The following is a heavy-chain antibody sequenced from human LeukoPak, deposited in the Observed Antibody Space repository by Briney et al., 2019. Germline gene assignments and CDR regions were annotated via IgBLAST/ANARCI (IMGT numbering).Heavy chain of an antibody. CDR2: ISSSGSTI. J-gene: IGHJ4*02. V-gene: IGHV3-48*03. D-gene: IGHD3-10*01. Sequence: GGSLRLSCAASGFTFSSYEMNWVRQAPGKGLVWGSYISSSGSTIYYADSVKGRFTISRDNAKNSLYLQMNSLRAEDTAVYYCERVDYGSGSYDYWGQGTLVTVSS. CDR3: ERVDYGSGSYDY. CDR1: GFTFSSYE.